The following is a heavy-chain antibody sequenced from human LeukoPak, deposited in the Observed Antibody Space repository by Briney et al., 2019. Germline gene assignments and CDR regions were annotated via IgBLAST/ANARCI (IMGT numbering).Heavy chain of an antibody. CDR2: ISGSGGST. CDR3: AKTLRAAGNWEYYFDY. J-gene: IGHJ4*02. CDR1: EFTFSSYA. D-gene: IGHD2-15*01. V-gene: IGHV3-23*01. Sequence: GGSLRLSCAASEFTFSSYAMTWVRQAPGKGLEWVSAISGSGGSTYYADSVKGRFTISRDNSKNTLYLQMNSLRAEDTAVYYCAKTLRAAGNWEYYFDYWGQGTLVTVSS.